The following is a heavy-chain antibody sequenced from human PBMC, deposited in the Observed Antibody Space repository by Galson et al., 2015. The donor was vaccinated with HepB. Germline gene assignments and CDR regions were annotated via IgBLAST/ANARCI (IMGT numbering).Heavy chain of an antibody. Sequence: SLRLSCAASGFTFSNYIMNWVRQAPGKGPEWVASISSSSDYINYADSMKGRFTISRHNAQNSLYLQMSSLRGDDTAVYYCARTIATAASTGDFDIWGQGTVVTVSS. V-gene: IGHV3-21*01. J-gene: IGHJ3*02. D-gene: IGHD6-13*01. CDR3: ARTIATAASTGDFDI. CDR1: GFTFSNYI. CDR2: ISSSSDYI.